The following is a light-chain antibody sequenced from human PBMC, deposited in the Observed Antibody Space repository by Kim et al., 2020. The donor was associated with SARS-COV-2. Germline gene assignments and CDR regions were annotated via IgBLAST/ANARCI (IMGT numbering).Light chain of an antibody. J-gene: IGKJ5*01. CDR2: GAS. CDR1: QSVSSTY. CDR3: QQYGSSPLIT. V-gene: IGKV3-20*01. Sequence: PGERATLSCRASQSVSSTYLAWYQQKVGQPPSLLIYGASSRATGVPDRFSGSGSETDFTLTISRAEPEDFAVYYCQQYGSSPLITFGQGTRLEIK.